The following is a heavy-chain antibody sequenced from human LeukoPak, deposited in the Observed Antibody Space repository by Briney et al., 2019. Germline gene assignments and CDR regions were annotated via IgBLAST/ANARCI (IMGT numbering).Heavy chain of an antibody. V-gene: IGHV3-7*01. CDR1: GFTFSSYR. J-gene: IGHJ3*02. CDR2: IKQDGSET. D-gene: IGHD4-17*01. CDR3: ARYGLGDTFDI. Sequence: GGSLRLSCAASGFTFSSYRMSWVRQAPGKGLEWVASIKQDGSETRYVDSMKGRFTIFRDNTKTSLYLQMNSLRAEDTAVYYCARYGLGDTFDIWGQGTVVTVSS.